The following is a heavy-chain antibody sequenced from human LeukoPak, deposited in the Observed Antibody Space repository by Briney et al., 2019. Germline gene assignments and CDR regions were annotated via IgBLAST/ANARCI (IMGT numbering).Heavy chain of an antibody. V-gene: IGHV4-61*02. Sequence: SQTLSLTCTVSGGSISSGSYYWSWIRQPAGKGLEWIGRIYTSGSTNYNPSLKSRVTISVDTSKNQFSLKLSSVTAADTAVYYCARDGFGELLRAFDIWGQGTMVTVSS. D-gene: IGHD3-10*01. CDR1: GGSISSGSYY. CDR3: ARDGFGELLRAFDI. J-gene: IGHJ3*02. CDR2: IYTSGST.